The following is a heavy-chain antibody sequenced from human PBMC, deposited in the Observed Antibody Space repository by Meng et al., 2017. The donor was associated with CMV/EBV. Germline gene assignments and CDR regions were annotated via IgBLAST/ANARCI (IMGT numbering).Heavy chain of an antibody. CDR2: INPNSGGT. J-gene: IGHJ4*02. Sequence: GQLVQSGAEVKKPGASVKVACKAFAYTLTGSYMHWVRQAPGQGLEWMGWINPNSGGTNYAQKFQGRVTMTRDTSISTAYMELCRLRSDDTAVYYCARVQVRGEMATPAGYWGQGTLVTVSS. D-gene: IGHD5-24*01. V-gene: IGHV1-2*02. CDR3: ARVQVRGEMATPAGY. CDR1: AYTLTGSY.